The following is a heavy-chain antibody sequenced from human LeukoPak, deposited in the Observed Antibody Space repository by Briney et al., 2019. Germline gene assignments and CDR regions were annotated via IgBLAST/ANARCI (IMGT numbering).Heavy chain of an antibody. J-gene: IGHJ4*02. CDR3: ARGEDIVVVEGAFDY. CDR1: GYTFNNYA. Sequence: GASVKVSCKASGYTFNNYAMHWLRQAPGQSLEWMGWINAGNGNTEYSQKFQGRVTITRDTSASTVYMDVGSLGFEDTAVYYCARGEDIVVVEGAFDYWGQGTLVTVAS. D-gene: IGHD2-15*01. V-gene: IGHV1-3*01. CDR2: INAGNGNT.